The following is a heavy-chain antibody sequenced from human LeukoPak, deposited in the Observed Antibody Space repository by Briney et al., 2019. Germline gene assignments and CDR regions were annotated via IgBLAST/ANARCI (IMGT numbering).Heavy chain of an antibody. Sequence: ASVKVSCKASGYTFTSYDISWVRQAPGQGLEWMGWINPNSGGTNYAQKFQGRVTMTRDTSISTVYMELNSLRSDDTAVYYCARRLTGVDYWGQGTQVTVSS. V-gene: IGHV1-2*02. CDR1: GYTFTSYD. CDR3: ARRLTGVDY. J-gene: IGHJ4*02. D-gene: IGHD7-27*01. CDR2: INPNSGGT.